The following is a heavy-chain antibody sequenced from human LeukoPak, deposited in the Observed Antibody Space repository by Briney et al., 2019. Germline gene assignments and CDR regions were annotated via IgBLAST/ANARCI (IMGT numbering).Heavy chain of an antibody. Sequence: LPGGSLRLSCAASGFTFNNYAMTWVRQAPGQGLEWVSIITGSGGNTYYADSVKGRFIISRGNSKNTLYLQMNSLRVEDTAIYYCAKDRGMQFPYYKNVWGKGTRVTVSS. CDR3: AKDRGMQFPYYKNV. V-gene: IGHV3-23*01. CDR1: GFTFNNYA. D-gene: IGHD1-14*01. J-gene: IGHJ6*03. CDR2: ITGSGGNT.